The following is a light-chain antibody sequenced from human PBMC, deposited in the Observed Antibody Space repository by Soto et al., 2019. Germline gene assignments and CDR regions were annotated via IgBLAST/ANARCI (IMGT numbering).Light chain of an antibody. J-gene: IGKJ2*01. CDR1: QRVSSSY. CDR3: QQYGSSPRYT. V-gene: IGKV3-20*01. Sequence: EIVLTQSPGTLSLSPGERATLSCRASQRVSSSYLAWYQQKPGQAPRLLIYGASSRATGIPDRFSGSGSGTDFTLTISRLEPEDFAVYYRQQYGSSPRYTFGQGTKLEIK. CDR2: GAS.